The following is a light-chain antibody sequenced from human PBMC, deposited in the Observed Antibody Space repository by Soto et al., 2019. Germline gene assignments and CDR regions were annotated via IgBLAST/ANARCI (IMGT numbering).Light chain of an antibody. CDR1: QSILYSSNNKNY. CDR3: QQYYSTPLT. CDR2: WAS. Sequence: DIVMTQSPDSLAVSLGERATINCKSSQSILYSSNNKNYLAWHQQKPGQPPKLLIYWASTRESGVPDRFSGSGSGTDFTRTISSLQAEDVAVYYCQQYYSTPLTFGGGTKVEIK. J-gene: IGKJ4*01. V-gene: IGKV4-1*01.